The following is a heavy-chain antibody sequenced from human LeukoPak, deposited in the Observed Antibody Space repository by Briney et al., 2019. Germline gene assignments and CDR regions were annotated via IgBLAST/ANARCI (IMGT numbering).Heavy chain of an antibody. J-gene: IGHJ4*02. Sequence: GASVKVSCKASGYTFSGYYIHWVRQAPGQGLEWMGWISPSTGGTNYAQKFQGRVIMTRDMSTATAYMELRRLSSDDTAVYFCASTQYGDFYFDYWGQGTLVTVAS. D-gene: IGHD2-21*02. CDR3: ASTQYGDFYFDY. CDR1: GYTFSGYY. V-gene: IGHV1-2*02. CDR2: ISPSTGGT.